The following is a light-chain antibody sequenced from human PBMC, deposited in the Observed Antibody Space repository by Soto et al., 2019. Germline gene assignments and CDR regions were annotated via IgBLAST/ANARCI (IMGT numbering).Light chain of an antibody. CDR2: KAS. V-gene: IGKV1-5*03. CDR3: QHYNSYSEA. J-gene: IGKJ1*01. CDR1: QTISSW. Sequence: EIQMGLSASTLCGYIGDSVAITCLASQTISSWLAWYQQKPGKAPKLLIYKASTLKSGVPSRFSGSGSGTEFTLTISSLQPDDFATYYCQHYNSYSEAFCQGTKVDIK.